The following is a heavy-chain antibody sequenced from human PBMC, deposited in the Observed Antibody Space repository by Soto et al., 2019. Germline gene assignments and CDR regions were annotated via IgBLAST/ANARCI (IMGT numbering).Heavy chain of an antibody. CDR2: IYYSGST. J-gene: IGHJ5*02. CDR3: AGSIVLVPAAVRGWFDP. Sequence: PSETLSLTCTVSGGSISSYYWSWIRQPPGKGLEWIGYIYYSGSTNYNPSLKSRVTISVDTSKNQFSLKLSSVTAADTAVYYCAGSIVLVPAAVRGWFDPWGQGTLVTVSS. CDR1: GGSISSYY. D-gene: IGHD2-2*01. V-gene: IGHV4-59*01.